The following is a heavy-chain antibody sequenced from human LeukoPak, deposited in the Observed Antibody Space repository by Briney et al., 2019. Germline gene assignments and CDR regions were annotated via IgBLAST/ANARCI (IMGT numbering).Heavy chain of an antibody. V-gene: IGHV3-13*04. D-gene: IGHD3-10*01. Sequence: GGSLRLSCAASGFTFSSYDMHWVRQATGKGLEWVSAIGTAGDTYYPGSVKGRFTISRENAKNSLYLQMNSLRAGDTAVYYCARGQITMVRGVTSWFDPWGQGTLVTISS. J-gene: IGHJ5*02. CDR2: IGTAGDT. CDR1: GFTFSSYD. CDR3: ARGQITMVRGVTSWFDP.